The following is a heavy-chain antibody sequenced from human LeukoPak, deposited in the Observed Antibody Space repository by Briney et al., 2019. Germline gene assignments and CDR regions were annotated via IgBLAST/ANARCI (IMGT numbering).Heavy chain of an antibody. CDR1: GFTFSSYG. D-gene: IGHD3-10*01. V-gene: IGHV3-30*18. CDR3: AKALGAAFDY. J-gene: IGHJ4*02. CDR2: ISYDGSNK. Sequence: PGGSLRLSCAASGFTFSSYGMHWVRQAPGKGLEWVTVISYDGSNKYYPDSVKGRFTISRDNSKNTVYLQMNSLRAEDTAVYYCAKALGAAFDYWGQGTLVTVSS.